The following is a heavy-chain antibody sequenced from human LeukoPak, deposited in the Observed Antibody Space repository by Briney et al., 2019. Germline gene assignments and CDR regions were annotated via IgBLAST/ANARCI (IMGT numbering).Heavy chain of an antibody. CDR3: ARAPVYCSSTSCYHNWFDP. D-gene: IGHD2-2*01. CDR1: GGSISSNNW. CDR2: IYHSGST. J-gene: IGHJ5*02. Sequence: PSETLSLTCAVSGGSISSNNWWSWVRQPPGKGLEWIGEIYHSGSTNYNPSLKSRVTISVDKSKNQLSLKVSSVTAADTAVYYCARAPVYCSSTSCYHNWFDPWGQGTLVTVSS. V-gene: IGHV4-4*02.